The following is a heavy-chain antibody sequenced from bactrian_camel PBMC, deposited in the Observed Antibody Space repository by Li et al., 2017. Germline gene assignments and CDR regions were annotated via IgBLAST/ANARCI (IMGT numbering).Heavy chain of an antibody. CDR1: AYTGGPFY. CDR2: ITTGTGNT. D-gene: IGHD6*01. Sequence: QVQLVESGGGSVQAGGSLRLSCAASAYTGGPFYMAYFRQAPGKEREGVATITTGTGNTDYADSVKGRFTISRDNAKNTLYLQLNSLKTEDTAMYYCTKDRGRAVPAGSFDYWAQGTQVTVS. V-gene: IGHV3S1*01. CDR3: TKDRGRAVPAGSFDY. J-gene: IGHJ6*01.